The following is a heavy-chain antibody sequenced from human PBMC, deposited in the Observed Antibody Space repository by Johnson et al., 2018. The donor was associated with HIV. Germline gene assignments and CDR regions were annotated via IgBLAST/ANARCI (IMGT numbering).Heavy chain of an antibody. CDR1: GLTFSSYG. Sequence: VQLMESGGGLIQPGGSLRLSCAASGLTFSSYGMHWVRQAPGKGLEWVAFIRYDGSNKYYADSVKGRFTIYRDNSKNTLYLQMNSLRAEDTAVYYCAKDYSGGDGAFDIWGQGTMVTVSS. D-gene: IGHD1-26*01. J-gene: IGHJ3*02. CDR2: IRYDGSNK. CDR3: AKDYSGGDGAFDI. V-gene: IGHV3-30*02.